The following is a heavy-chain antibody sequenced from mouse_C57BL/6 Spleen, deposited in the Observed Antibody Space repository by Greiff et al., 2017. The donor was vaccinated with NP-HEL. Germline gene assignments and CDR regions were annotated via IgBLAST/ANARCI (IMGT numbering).Heavy chain of an antibody. CDR1: GYAFTNYL. CDR2: INPGSGGT. CDR3: ARRGADYDAWFAY. Sequence: VKLMESGAELVRPGTSVKVSCKASGYAFTNYLIEWVKQRPGLGLEWIGVINPGSGGTNYNEKFKGKATLTADKSSSTAYMQLSSLTSEDSAVYFCARRGADYDAWFAYWGQGTLVTVSA. J-gene: IGHJ3*01. V-gene: IGHV1-54*01. D-gene: IGHD2-4*01.